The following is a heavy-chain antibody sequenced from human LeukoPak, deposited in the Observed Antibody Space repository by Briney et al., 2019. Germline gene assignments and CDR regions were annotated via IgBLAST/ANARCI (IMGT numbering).Heavy chain of an antibody. CDR2: INHTGGT. CDR1: GGSIRSNY. Sequence: SETLSLTCTVSGGSIRSNYWSWIRQPPGKGLEWIGEINHTGGTNYNPSLKSRVIISVDMSQDQFPLKLTSVTAADTAVYYCARLRAPLDSYPLDYWGQGILVTVSS. V-gene: IGHV4-34*01. CDR3: ARLRAPLDSYPLDY. D-gene: IGHD5-18*01. J-gene: IGHJ4*02.